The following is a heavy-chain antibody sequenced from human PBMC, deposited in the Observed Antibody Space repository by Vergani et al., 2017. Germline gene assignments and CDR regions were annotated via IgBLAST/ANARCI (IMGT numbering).Heavy chain of an antibody. CDR2: IYSTGST. CDR1: GDSISSGVYY. J-gene: IGHJ4*02. CDR3: ASMGGYDEGDAFRIGYFDS. V-gene: IGHV4-31*03. D-gene: IGHD3-22*01. Sequence: QVKLQESGPGLVKPSETLSLTCSVSGDSISSGVYYWNWIRQHPGKGLEWIWYIYSTGSTHHNPSLRRRINMSVDTSKNQFSLKLNSVTAADTAMYYCASMGGYDEGDAFRIGYFDSWGPGILVTVSS.